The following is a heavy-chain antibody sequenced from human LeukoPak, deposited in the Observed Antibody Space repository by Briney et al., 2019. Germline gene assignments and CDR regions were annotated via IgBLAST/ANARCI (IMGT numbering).Heavy chain of an antibody. D-gene: IGHD3-22*01. CDR1: GGSISSSSYY. Sequence: SETLSLTCTVSGGSISSSSYYWGWIRQPPGKGLEWIGSIFYSGSTYYNPSLKSRVTISVDTSKNQFSLNLSSVTAADTAVYYCARLYYDSSGYYQICYFDYWGQGTLVTVSS. CDR3: ARLYYDSSGYYQICYFDY. CDR2: IFYSGST. V-gene: IGHV4-39*01. J-gene: IGHJ4*02.